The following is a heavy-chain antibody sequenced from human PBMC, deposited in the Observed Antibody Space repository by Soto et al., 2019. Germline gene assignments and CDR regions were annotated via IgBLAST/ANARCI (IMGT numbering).Heavy chain of an antibody. D-gene: IGHD2-21*02. V-gene: IGHV3-11*01. CDR2: ISSSGSTI. CDR1: GLNFSDYY. J-gene: IGHJ6*02. Sequence: SLRPYYGGSGLNFSDYYMRWIHQAPGKGLEWVSYISSSGSTIYYADSVKGRFTISRDNAKNSLYLQMNSLRAEDTAVYYCARDRGDSNYYYYRIDVSCQGTLATVSS. CDR3: ARDRGDSNYYYYRIDV.